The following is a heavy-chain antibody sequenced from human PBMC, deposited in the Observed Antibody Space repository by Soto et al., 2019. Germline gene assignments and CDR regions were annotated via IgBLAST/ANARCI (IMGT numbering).Heavy chain of an antibody. J-gene: IGHJ5*02. CDR3: ARDRIRDNYSNYDDWFDP. Sequence: GASVKVACTASGYTFTSYGISWVRQAPGQGLEWMGWISAYNGNTNYAQKLQGRVTMTTDTSTSTAYMELRSLSSDDTAVYYCARDRIRDNYSNYDDWFDPWGQGTLVTVSS. CDR1: GYTFTSYG. CDR2: ISAYNGNT. D-gene: IGHD4-4*01. V-gene: IGHV1-18*04.